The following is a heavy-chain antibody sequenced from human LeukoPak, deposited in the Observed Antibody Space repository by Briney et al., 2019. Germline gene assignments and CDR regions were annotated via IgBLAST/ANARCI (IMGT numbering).Heavy chain of an antibody. D-gene: IGHD3-22*01. CDR1: GYTFTNNW. CDR2: INLTGTST. CDR3: ARDGGFEAAPYDSSGYYNY. V-gene: IGHV1-46*01. J-gene: IGHJ4*02. Sequence: ASVKVSCKTSGYTFTNNWMHWVRQAPGQGLEWVGVINLTGTSTLYAQNFQGRVTLTRDMSTTTDYMELRSLTSEDTAVYYCARDGGFEAAPYDSSGYYNYWGQGTLVTVSS.